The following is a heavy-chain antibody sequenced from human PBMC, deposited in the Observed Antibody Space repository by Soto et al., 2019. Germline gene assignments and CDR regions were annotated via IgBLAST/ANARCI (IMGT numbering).Heavy chain of an antibody. CDR1: GFTFSSYW. J-gene: IGHJ4*02. Sequence: SLRLSCAASGFTFSSYWMSWVRQAPGKGLEWVANIKQDGSEKYYVDSVKGRFTISRDNAKNSLYLQMNSLRAEDTAVYYCARVQGQWLLYFFAYWGQGPLVPVS. V-gene: IGHV3-7*05. CDR2: IKQDGSEK. D-gene: IGHD6-19*01. CDR3: ARVQGQWLLYFFAY.